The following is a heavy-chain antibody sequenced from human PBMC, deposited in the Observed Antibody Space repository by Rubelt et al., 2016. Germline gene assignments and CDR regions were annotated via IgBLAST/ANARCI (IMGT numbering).Heavy chain of an antibody. CDR2: INPNSGGS. D-gene: IGHD3-16*01. J-gene: IGHJ4*02. CDR3: AREYSYAYYFDY. CDR1: GYTFTGYY. Sequence: QVQLVQSGAEVKKPGASVKVLCKASGYTFTGYYMHWVRQAPGQGLEWLGRINPNSGGSYYTQNFQGRITMTMERSISTVYMELSRLRSDDTALYYCAREYSYAYYFDYWGLGTLVTVSS. V-gene: IGHV1-2*06.